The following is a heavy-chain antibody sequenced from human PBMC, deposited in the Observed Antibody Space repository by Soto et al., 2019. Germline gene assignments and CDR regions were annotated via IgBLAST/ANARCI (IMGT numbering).Heavy chain of an antibody. D-gene: IGHD1-1*01. CDR2: TMPIFGTA. Sequence: QVQLVQSGAEVKKPGSSVKVSCKASGGTFGSYTISWVRQAPGQGLEWIGGTMPIFGTASYAQSFQDRVTINADKSTTTAYMELSILRSEDTAVYYCARAHLSHTTWFDPCGQGTLVIVSS. J-gene: IGHJ5*02. V-gene: IGHV1-69*06. CDR1: GGTFGSYT. CDR3: ARAHLSHTTWFDP.